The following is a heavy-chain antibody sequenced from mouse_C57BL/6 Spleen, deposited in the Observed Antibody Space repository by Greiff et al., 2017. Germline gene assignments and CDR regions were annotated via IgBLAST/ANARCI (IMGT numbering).Heavy chain of an antibody. CDR2: IHPSDSDT. Sequence: QVQLKQPGAELVKPGASVKVSCKASGYTFTSYWMHWVKQRPGQGLEWIGRIHPSDSDTNYNQKFKGKATLTVDKSSSTAYMQLSSLTSEDSAVYYCAIGDYGSSYEYFDVWGTGTTVTVSS. CDR1: GYTFTSYW. D-gene: IGHD1-1*01. V-gene: IGHV1-74*01. J-gene: IGHJ1*03. CDR3: AIGDYGSSYEYFDV.